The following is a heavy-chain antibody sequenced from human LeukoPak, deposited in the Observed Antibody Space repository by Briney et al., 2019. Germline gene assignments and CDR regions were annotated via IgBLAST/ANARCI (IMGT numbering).Heavy chain of an antibody. Sequence: PSQTLSLTCTVSTDSISNGGFYWNWIRQPPGKGLEWIGYIHHGGSTYYNPSLESRVTLSVHTSKNQFYLRMTSVTAADTAVYYCARRSNPPGRIDHWGQGTLVTVSS. CDR2: IHHGGST. D-gene: IGHD1-14*01. V-gene: IGHV4-30-2*01. CDR3: ARRSNPPGRIDH. J-gene: IGHJ4*02. CDR1: TDSISNGGFY.